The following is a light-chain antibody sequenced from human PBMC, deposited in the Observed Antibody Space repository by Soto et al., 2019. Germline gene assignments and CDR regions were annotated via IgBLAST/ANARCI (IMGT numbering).Light chain of an antibody. V-gene: IGLV2-8*01. J-gene: IGLJ1*01. CDR3: SSYAGSNNLRV. CDR2: EVT. Sequence: VLTQPPSASGSPGQSVTISCTGTSSDVGGYNYVSWYQQHPGKAPKLMIYEVTKRPSGVPDRFSGSKSGNTASLTVSGLQAEDEADYYCSSYAGSNNLRVFGTGTKVTVL. CDR1: SSDVGGYNY.